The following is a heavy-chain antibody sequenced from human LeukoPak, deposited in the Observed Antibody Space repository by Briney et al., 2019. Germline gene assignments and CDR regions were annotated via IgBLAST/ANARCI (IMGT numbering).Heavy chain of an antibody. J-gene: IGHJ6*02. CDR2: IYYSGST. D-gene: IGHD3-10*01. Sequence: PSETLSLTCTVSGGSISSGSFYWTWIRQPPGKGLEWFGHIYYSGSTKYNPSLKSRVTISVDTSKNQFSLKLSSVTAADTAVYYCARDTTVRGVFTTRYYYYYYGMDVWGQGTTVTVSS. CDR3: ARDTTVRGVFTTRYYYYYYGMDV. V-gene: IGHV4-61*01. CDR1: GGSISSGSFY.